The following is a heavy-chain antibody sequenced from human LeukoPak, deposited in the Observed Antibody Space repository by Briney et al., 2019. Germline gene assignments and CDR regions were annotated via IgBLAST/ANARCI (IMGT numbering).Heavy chain of an antibody. J-gene: IGHJ4*02. D-gene: IGHD2-21*01. CDR3: ARSELVVVSFDY. CDR2: IYHSGST. Sequence: PSQTLSLTCTVSGGSISSGGYYWSWIRQPPGKGLEWIGYIYHSGSTYYNPSLKSRVTISVDRSKNQFSLKLSSVTAADTAVYYCARSELVVVSFDYWGQGTLVTVSS. V-gene: IGHV4-30-2*01. CDR1: GGSISSGGYY.